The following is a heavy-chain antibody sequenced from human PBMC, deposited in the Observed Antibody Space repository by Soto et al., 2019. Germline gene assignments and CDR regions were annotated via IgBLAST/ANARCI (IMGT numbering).Heavy chain of an antibody. D-gene: IGHD5-18*01. V-gene: IGHV1-3*01. CDR2: INAGNGNT. CDR1: GYTFTSYA. CDR3: ARDIQSVGPRANDAFDV. J-gene: IGHJ3*01. Sequence: QVQLVQSGAEVKKPGASVKVSCKASGYTFTSYAMHWVRQAPGQRLEWMGWINAGNGNTKYSETFQGRVTISRHPSASIAYLELSGLENEDTALYFCARDIQSVGPRANDAFDVWGQGTMITVSS.